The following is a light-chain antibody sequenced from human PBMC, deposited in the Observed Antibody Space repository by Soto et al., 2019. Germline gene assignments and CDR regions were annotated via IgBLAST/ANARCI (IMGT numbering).Light chain of an antibody. J-gene: IGKJ1*01. CDR1: QSIRSY. CDR2: RAS. Sequence: DIQMTQSPSSLSASVGDRVTITCRASQSIRSYLHWYQQKPGKAPKLLISRASSLHSVVPSRFSGSGSGTDFSLTISSLQPEDFAAYYCQHSYKAPWTFGQGTKGDIK. V-gene: IGKV1-39*01. CDR3: QHSYKAPWT.